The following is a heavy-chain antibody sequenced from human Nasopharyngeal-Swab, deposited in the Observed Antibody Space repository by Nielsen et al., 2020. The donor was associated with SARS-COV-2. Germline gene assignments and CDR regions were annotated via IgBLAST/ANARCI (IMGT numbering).Heavy chain of an antibody. V-gene: IGHV3-7*01. CDR3: ARDEAVVAATRISDAFDI. D-gene: IGHD2-15*01. CDR2: IKQDGSEK. Sequence: VRQAPGKGLEWVANIKQDGSEKYYVDSVKGRFTISRDNAKNSLYLQMNSLRAEDTAVYYCARDEAVVAATRISDAFDIWGQGTMVTVSS. J-gene: IGHJ3*02.